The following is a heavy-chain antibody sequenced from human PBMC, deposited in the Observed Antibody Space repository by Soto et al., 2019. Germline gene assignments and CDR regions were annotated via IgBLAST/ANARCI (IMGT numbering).Heavy chain of an antibody. V-gene: IGHV1-69*02. Sequence: QVQLVQSGAEVKKPGSSVKVSCKASGGTFSSYTISWVRQAPGQGLDWMGRIIPILGIANYAQKFQGRVTITADKSTSTAYRELSSLRSEDTAVYYCASDVAGDHYFDYWGQGTLVTVSS. J-gene: IGHJ4*02. D-gene: IGHD6-19*01. CDR2: IIPILGIA. CDR1: GGTFSSYT. CDR3: ASDVAGDHYFDY.